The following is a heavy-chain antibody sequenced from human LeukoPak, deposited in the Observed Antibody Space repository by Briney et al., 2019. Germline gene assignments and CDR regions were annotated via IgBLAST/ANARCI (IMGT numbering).Heavy chain of an antibody. D-gene: IGHD4-23*01. CDR1: GGSISSYY. Sequence: KSSETLSLTCTVSGGSISSYYWSWIRQPPGKGLEWIGYIYYSGSTNYNPSLKSRVTISVDTSKNQFSLKLSSVTAADTAVYYCASLYGGNSIDAFDIWGQGTMVTVSS. V-gene: IGHV4-59*01. J-gene: IGHJ3*02. CDR3: ASLYGGNSIDAFDI. CDR2: IYYSGST.